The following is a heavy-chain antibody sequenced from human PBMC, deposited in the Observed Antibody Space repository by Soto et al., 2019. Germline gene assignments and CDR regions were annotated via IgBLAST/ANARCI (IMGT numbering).Heavy chain of an antibody. CDR2: ISAYNGNT. CDR3: ARVAVDILTPLREGGAFDI. D-gene: IGHD3-9*01. Sequence: ASVKVSCKASGYTFTSYGISWVRQAPGQGLEWMGWISAYNGNTNYAQKLQGRVTMTTDTSTSTAYMELRSLRSDDTAVYYCARVAVDILTPLREGGAFDIWGQGTMVTVSS. J-gene: IGHJ3*02. CDR1: GYTFTSYG. V-gene: IGHV1-18*01.